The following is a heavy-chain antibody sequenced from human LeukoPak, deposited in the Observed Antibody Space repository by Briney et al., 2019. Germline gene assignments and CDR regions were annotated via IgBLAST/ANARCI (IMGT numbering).Heavy chain of an antibody. D-gene: IGHD3-3*01. Sequence: ASVKVSCKASGYTFTGYYMHWVRQAPGQGLEWMGRINPNSGGTNYAQKFQGRFTMTRDTSISTAYMELSRLRSDDTAVYYCARGLYYDFWSGYYTSVDYFDYWGQGTLVTVSS. J-gene: IGHJ4*02. CDR1: GYTFTGYY. V-gene: IGHV1-2*06. CDR2: INPNSGGT. CDR3: ARGLYYDFWSGYYTSVDYFDY.